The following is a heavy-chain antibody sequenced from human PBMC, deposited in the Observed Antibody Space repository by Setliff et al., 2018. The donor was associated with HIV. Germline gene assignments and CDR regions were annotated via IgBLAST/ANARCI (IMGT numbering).Heavy chain of an antibody. D-gene: IGHD3-9*01. J-gene: IGHJ5*02. CDR1: GYTFTKFD. CDR3: ARTWGAGVTGYWFEP. V-gene: IGHV1-8*01. CDR2: MNPNCGNT. Sequence: ASVKVSCKASGYTFTKFDINWVRQATGQGLEWMGWMNPNCGNTGFAQKFQGRITMTRNTSISTAYMELRSLRSEDTAVYFCARTWGAGVTGYWFEPWGQGTRVTVSS.